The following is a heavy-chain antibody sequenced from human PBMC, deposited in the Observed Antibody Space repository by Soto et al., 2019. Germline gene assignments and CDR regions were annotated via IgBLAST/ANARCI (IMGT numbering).Heavy chain of an antibody. CDR3: ARAATDLYYYGMDV. Sequence: QVQLQESGPGLVKPSETLSLTCTVSGGSVSSGSYYWSWIRQPPGKGLEWIGYIYYSGSTNYNPSLKSRVTRSVDTSKNQFSLKLSSVTAADTAVYYCARAATDLYYYGMDVWGQGTTVTVSS. CDR1: GGSVSSGSYY. V-gene: IGHV4-61*01. CDR2: IYYSGST. J-gene: IGHJ6*02.